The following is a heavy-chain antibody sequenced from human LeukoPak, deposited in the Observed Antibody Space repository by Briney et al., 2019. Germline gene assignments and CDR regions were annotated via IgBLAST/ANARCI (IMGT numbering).Heavy chain of an antibody. D-gene: IGHD3-3*01. Sequence: ASVKVSCKASGHTSTTYAIHWVRQAPGQGLEWMGWINAGNGNTKYSQKFQGRVTITRDTSASTAYMELSSLRSGDTAVYYCARTSLGTPYYDFWSGYSNYYYYGMDVWGQGTTVTVSS. V-gene: IGHV1-3*01. CDR2: INAGNGNT. CDR1: GHTSTTYA. J-gene: IGHJ6*02. CDR3: ARTSLGTPYYDFWSGYSNYYYYGMDV.